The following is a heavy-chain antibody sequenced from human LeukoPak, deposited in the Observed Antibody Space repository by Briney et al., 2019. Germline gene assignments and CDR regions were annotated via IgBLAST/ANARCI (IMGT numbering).Heavy chain of an antibody. CDR3: ARKASSYDFDY. CDR1: GGSMIAYY. D-gene: IGHD3-3*01. V-gene: IGHV4-59*01. J-gene: IGHJ4*02. CDR2: IYCTGIT. Sequence: PSETLSLTCTVSGGSMIAYYWSCLRRSPGKGLEGIGFIYCTGITKYNPSLVSRVTMSVDTSNNQFSLRLSAVTAADTAIYFCARKASSYDFDYWGQGTLVTVSS.